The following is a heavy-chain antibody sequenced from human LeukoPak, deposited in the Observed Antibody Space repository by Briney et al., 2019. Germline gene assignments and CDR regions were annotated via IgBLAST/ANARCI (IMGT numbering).Heavy chain of an antibody. CDR2: FHYSGSN. CDR3: ARHEYQVFPPANWFDP. D-gene: IGHD6-6*01. CDR1: GDSVNSSNFF. J-gene: IGHJ5*02. V-gene: IGHV4-39*02. Sequence: SETLSLTCTVSGDSVNSSNFFWLWIRQPPGKGLEWIGSFHYSGSNFYNPSLKSRLTISVDTSRNHFSLKLTSVTAADTAVYYCARHEYQVFPPANWFDPWGQGTLVTVSS.